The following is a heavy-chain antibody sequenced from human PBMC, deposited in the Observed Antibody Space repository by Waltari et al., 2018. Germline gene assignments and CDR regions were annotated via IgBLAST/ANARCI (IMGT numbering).Heavy chain of an antibody. CDR2: IKSKTYGGTT. CDR3: TTDQGTWELLLYYFDY. CDR1: GFTFSNAW. D-gene: IGHD1-26*01. V-gene: IGHV3-15*01. Sequence: EVQLVESGGGLVKPGGSLRLSCAASGFTFSNAWMSWVRQAPGKGLEWVGRIKSKTYGGTTDYAAPVKGRFTISRDESKNTLYLQMNSLKTEDTAVYYCTTDQGTWELLLYYFDYWGQGTLVTVSS. J-gene: IGHJ4*02.